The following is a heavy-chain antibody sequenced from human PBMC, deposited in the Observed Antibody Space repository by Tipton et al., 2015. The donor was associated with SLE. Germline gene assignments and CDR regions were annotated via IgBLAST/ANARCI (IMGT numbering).Heavy chain of an antibody. V-gene: IGHV3-9*03. CDR1: GFTFDDYA. D-gene: IGHD6-13*01. CDR2: ISWNSDSI. Sequence: SLRLSCAASGFTFDDYAMHWVRQAPGKGLEWVSGISWNSDSIGYADSVKGRFTISRDNAKNSLYLQMNSLRAEDMALYYCAKGYSSTLYYGMDVWGQGTTATVSS. J-gene: IGHJ6*02. CDR3: AKGYSSTLYYGMDV.